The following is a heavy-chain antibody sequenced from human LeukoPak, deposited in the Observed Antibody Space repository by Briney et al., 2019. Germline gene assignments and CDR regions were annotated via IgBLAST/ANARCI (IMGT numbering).Heavy chain of an antibody. D-gene: IGHD2-15*01. CDR1: GFTFSSYS. CDR3: ARDISCSGGSCYSDYFDY. J-gene: IGHJ4*02. CDR2: ISSSSYI. Sequence: PGGSLRLSCAASGFTFSSYSMNWVRQAPGKGLEWVSSISSSSYIYYADSVKGRFTISRDNAKNSLYLQMNSLRAEDTAVYYCARDISCSGGSCYSDYFDYWGQGTLVTVSS. V-gene: IGHV3-21*01.